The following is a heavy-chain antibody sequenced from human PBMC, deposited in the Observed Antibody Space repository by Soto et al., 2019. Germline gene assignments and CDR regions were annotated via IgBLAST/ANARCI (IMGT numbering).Heavy chain of an antibody. V-gene: IGHV3-23*01. D-gene: IGHD3-16*01. CDR2: ISGTDDYA. CDR3: AKDPTRGGVRGLYFDF. Sequence: EVQLLESGGGLVQPGGSLRLSCAASGFTFNSYAMSWVRQAPGKGLEWVSGISGTDDYAYYADSVAGRFTISRDNSKNTLSLQMNSLRAEDTAVYYCAKDPTRGGVRGLYFDFWGQGSLVTVSS. CDR1: GFTFNSYA. J-gene: IGHJ4*02.